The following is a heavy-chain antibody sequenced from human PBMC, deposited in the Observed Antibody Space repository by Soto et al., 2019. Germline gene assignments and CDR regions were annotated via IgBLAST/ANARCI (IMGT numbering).Heavy chain of an antibody. CDR2: ISSSGSTI. D-gene: IGHD2-2*01. Sequence: GGSLRLSCAASGFTFSDYYMSWIRQAPGKGLEWVSYISSSGSTIYYADSVKGRFTISRDNAKNSLYLQMNSLRAEDTAVYYCARSGYCSSTSCYVADHDAFDIWGQGTMVTVSS. CDR3: ARSGYCSSTSCYVADHDAFDI. J-gene: IGHJ3*02. CDR1: GFTFSDYY. V-gene: IGHV3-11*01.